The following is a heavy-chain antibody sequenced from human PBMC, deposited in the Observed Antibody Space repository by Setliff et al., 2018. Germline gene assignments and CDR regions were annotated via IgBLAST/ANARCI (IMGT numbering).Heavy chain of an antibody. CDR2: ISGSGGST. J-gene: IGHJ6*04. D-gene: IGHD2-2*01. Sequence: GGSLRLSCAASGFTFDDYAMHWVRQVPGKGLEWVSAISGSGGSTDYADSVKGRFTISRDNSKNTLYLQMNSLRAEDTAVYYCARGIVVVPAALDVWGKGTTVTVSS. CDR1: GFTFDDYA. CDR3: ARGIVVVPAALDV. V-gene: IGHV3-23*01.